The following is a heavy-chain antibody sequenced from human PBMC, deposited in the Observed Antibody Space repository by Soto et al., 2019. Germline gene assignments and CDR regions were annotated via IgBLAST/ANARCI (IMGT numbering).Heavy chain of an antibody. CDR2: IWYDGSNK. J-gene: IGHJ6*02. D-gene: IGHD6-6*01. CDR3: ARDLTDSSSAPNYYYSGMDV. CDR1: GFTFSSYG. Sequence: GGSLRLSCAASGFTFSSYGMHWVRQAPGKGLEWVAVIWYDGSNKYYADSVKGRFTISRDNSKNTLYLQMNSLRAEDTAVYYCARDLTDSSSAPNYYYSGMDVWGQGTTVTVSS. V-gene: IGHV3-33*01.